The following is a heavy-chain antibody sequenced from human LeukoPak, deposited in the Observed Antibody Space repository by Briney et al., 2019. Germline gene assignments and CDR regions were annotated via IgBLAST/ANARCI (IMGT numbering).Heavy chain of an antibody. CDR3: ARVHIVVVPAARYYYYYGMDV. V-gene: IGHV4-34*01. CDR2: INHSGST. D-gene: IGHD2-2*01. Sequence: SETLSLTCTVSGGSINSGGYYWSWIRQPPGKGLEWIGEINHSGSTNYNPSLKSRVTISVDTSKNQFSLKLSSVTAADTAVYYCARVHIVVVPAARYYYYYGMDVWGQGTTVTVSS. J-gene: IGHJ6*02. CDR1: GGSINSGGYY.